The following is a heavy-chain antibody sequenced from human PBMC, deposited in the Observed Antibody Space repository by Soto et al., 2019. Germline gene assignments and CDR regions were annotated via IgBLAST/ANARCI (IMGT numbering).Heavy chain of an antibody. V-gene: IGHV1-69*06. Sequence: QVQLVQSGAEVKKPGSSVKVSCKASGGTFSSNAISWVRQAPGQGLEWMGGITPIYASPNYAQNFQGRVTVTADKATSTAYLEWSRLKFADSAIYYCAVTVTGSRSPLAHWGRGTLVIVSS. CDR1: GGTFSSNA. D-gene: IGHD3-9*01. CDR2: ITPIYASP. J-gene: IGHJ4*02. CDR3: AVTVTGSRSPLAH.